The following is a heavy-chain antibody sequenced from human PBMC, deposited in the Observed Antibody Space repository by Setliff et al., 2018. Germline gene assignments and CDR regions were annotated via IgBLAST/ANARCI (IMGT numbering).Heavy chain of an antibody. D-gene: IGHD3-3*01. CDR2: ITFDGSNK. J-gene: IGHJ5*02. CDR1: GFTFGSTA. V-gene: IGHV3-30-3*01. CDR3: AKDSHEFWSGDYKNWVDP. Sequence: PGGSLRLSCAASGFTFGSTAMHWVRQAPGKGLEWVALITFDGSNKYYTDSVKGRFTISRDNSKNTLYLQMNNVRAEDTAVYYCAKDSHEFWSGDYKNWVDPWGQGTLVTVSS.